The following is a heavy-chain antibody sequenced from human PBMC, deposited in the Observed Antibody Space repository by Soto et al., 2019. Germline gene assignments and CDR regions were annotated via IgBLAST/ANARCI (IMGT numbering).Heavy chain of an antibody. V-gene: IGHV5-51*01. CDR1: GYSFTSYW. CDR2: IYPGDSDT. CDR3: ARLGLVVKGARYYYYGMDV. D-gene: IGHD2-15*01. Sequence: GESLKISCKGSGYSFTSYWIGWVRQMPGKGLEWMGIIYPGDSDTRYSPSFQGQVTISADKSISTAYLQWSSLKASDTAMYYCARLGLVVKGARYYYYGMDVWGQGTTVTVSS. J-gene: IGHJ6*02.